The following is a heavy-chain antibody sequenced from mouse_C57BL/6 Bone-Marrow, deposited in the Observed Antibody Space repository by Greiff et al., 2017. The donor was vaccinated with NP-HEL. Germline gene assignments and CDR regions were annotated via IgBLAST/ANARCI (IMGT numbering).Heavy chain of an antibody. CDR3: QPWDHPWFAY. CDR2: IHPNSGST. Sequence: QVHVKQSGAELVKPGASVKLSCKASGYTFTSYWMHWVKQRPGQGLEWIGMIHPNSGSTNYNEKFKSKATLTVDKSSSTAYMQLSSLTSEDSAVYYCQPWDHPWFAYWGQGTLVTVSA. J-gene: IGHJ3*01. CDR1: GYTFTSYW. V-gene: IGHV1-64*01. D-gene: IGHD4-1*01.